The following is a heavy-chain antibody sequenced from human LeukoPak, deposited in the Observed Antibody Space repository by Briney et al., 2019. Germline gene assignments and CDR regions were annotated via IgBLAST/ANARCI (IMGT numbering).Heavy chain of an antibody. J-gene: IGHJ4*02. D-gene: IGHD3-16*01. CDR1: GGSFSGYY. V-gene: IGHV4-34*01. CDR3: ARGRFRIMTH. Sequence: SETLSLTCAVYGGSFSGYYWSSIRQPPGKGLEWIGEINHSGSTNYNPSLKSRVTISVDTSKIQFSLKLSSVTAADTAVYYCARGRFRIMTHWGQGTLVTVSS. CDR2: INHSGST.